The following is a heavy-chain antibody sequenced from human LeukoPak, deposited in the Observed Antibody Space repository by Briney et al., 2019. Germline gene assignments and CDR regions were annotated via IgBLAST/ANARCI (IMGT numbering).Heavy chain of an antibody. D-gene: IGHD5-18*01. V-gene: IGHV4-61*01. J-gene: IGHJ4*02. CDR2: IYYNGDT. CDR1: GGSVGNSLYY. Sequence: SSETLSLTCTVSGGSVGNSLYYWSWIRQPPGKGLEWIGYIYYNGDTNYNPSLKSRVIISIDTSSNQFSLRLNSMTAADTAVYYCVRVLRAASWRSYDYWGQGSLVTVSS. CDR3: VRVLRAASWRSYDY.